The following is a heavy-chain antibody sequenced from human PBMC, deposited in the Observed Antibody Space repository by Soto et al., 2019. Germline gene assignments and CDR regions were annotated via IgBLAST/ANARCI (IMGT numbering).Heavy chain of an antibody. CDR1: DDSLNSDKYY. V-gene: IGHV4-39*01. CDR2: IYYRGNA. D-gene: IGHD5-12*01. Sequence: QLQLQESGPGLVKPSETLSLTCSVSDDSLNSDKYYWGWIRQPPGKGLEWIGSIYYRGNAYYNPSLQSRVTIPLDKSKSQFSLKLNSVTAADSAVYFCARLEGLATISYYFDFWGPGALVTVSS. J-gene: IGHJ4*02. CDR3: ARLEGLATISYYFDF.